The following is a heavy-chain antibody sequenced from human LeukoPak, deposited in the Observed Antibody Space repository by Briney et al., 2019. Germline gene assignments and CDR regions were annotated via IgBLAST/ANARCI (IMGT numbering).Heavy chain of an antibody. CDR1: GGTFSSYA. Sequence: SVKVSCKASGGTFSSYAISWVRQAPGQGLEWMGEIIPIFGTANYAQKFQGRVTITTDESTSTAYMELSSLRSEDTAVYYGAHSIARSWGALGYWGQGTLVTVSS. J-gene: IGHJ4*02. CDR2: IIPIFGTA. CDR3: AHSIARSWGALGY. V-gene: IGHV1-69*05. D-gene: IGHD3-16*01.